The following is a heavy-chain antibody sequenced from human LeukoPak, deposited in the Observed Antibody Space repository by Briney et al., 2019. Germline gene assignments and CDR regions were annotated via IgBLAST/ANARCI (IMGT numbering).Heavy chain of an antibody. V-gene: IGHV3-74*01. CDR2: IEGDGIST. CDR3: AKDHYWSIDY. CDR1: GFDFSSNW. J-gene: IGHJ4*02. Sequence: GGSLRLSCAASGFDFSSNWMHWVRHAPGQGLVWVSRIEGDGISTNYADSVKGRFTISRDIAKNTLYLQMSSLRAEDTGVYYCAKDHYWSIDYWGRGTLVTVSS. D-gene: IGHD3-3*01.